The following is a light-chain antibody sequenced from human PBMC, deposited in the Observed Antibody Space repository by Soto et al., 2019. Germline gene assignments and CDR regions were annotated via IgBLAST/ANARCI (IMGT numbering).Light chain of an antibody. J-gene: IGLJ1*01. CDR2: EVS. CDR3: SSYTSSSTQV. Sequence: QSVLTQPASVPGSPGQSITISCTGTSSDVGGYNYVSWYQQHPGKAPKLMIYEVSYRPSGVSNRFSGSKSGNTASLTISGLQAEDEADYYCSSYTSSSTQVFGTGTKVTAL. V-gene: IGLV2-14*01. CDR1: SSDVGGYNY.